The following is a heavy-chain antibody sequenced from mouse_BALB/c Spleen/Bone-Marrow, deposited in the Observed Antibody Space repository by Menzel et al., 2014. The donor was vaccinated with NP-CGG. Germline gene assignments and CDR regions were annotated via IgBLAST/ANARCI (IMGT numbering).Heavy chain of an antibody. CDR2: IDTSDSYT. CDR1: GYTFTDNW. CDR3: ARGGHDYSLDY. J-gene: IGHJ4*01. D-gene: IGHD2-4*01. Sequence: QVQLQQPGAELGMPGASVKMSCKASGYTFTDNWMYWVKQRPGQGLEWIGAIDTSDSYTNFNQKFMGKASLTVDASSSTAYMQVSSPTSDDSAVYYCARGGHDYSLDYWGQGTSVTVSA. V-gene: IGHV1-69*01.